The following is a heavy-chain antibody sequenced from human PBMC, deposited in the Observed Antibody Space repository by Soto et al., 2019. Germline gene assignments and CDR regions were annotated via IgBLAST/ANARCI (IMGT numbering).Heavy chain of an antibody. J-gene: IGHJ3*02. D-gene: IGHD4-17*01. CDR1: GGSISTGGYY. V-gene: IGHV4-31*03. CDR2: IYHSGMT. CDR3: ATVRWELHDAFDI. Sequence: QVQLQESGPGLVKPSQTLSLTCTVSGGSISTGGYYWSWIRQHPGRGLEWIGYIYHSGMTFSNPSLQSRVAISIDTSENQFSLKLSSVTAADPAVYYCATVRWELHDAFDIWGHGTMVSVSS.